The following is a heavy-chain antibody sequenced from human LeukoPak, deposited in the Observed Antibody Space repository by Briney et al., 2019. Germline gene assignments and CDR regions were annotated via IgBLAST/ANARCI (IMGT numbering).Heavy chain of an antibody. CDR2: IWYDGSNK. V-gene: IGHV3-33*01. D-gene: IGHD4-23*01. J-gene: IGHJ4*02. CDR1: GFKLGNFG. Sequence: AGGSMRLSCAASGFKLGNFGMHWVRQAPGKGLEWVAVIWYDGSNKYYADSVKGRFTISRDNSKNTKNTLYLQMNSLRAEDTAVYYCARDRENSYFDYWGQGTQVSVSS. CDR3: ARDRENSYFDY.